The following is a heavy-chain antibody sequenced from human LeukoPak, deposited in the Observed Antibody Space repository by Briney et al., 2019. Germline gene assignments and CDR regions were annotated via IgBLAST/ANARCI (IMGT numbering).Heavy chain of an antibody. CDR1: GFTFSSYS. CDR3: ARGNDFWSGYYRPGNVYFDY. J-gene: IGHJ4*02. V-gene: IGHV3-48*01. Sequence: GGSLRLSCAASGFTFSSYSMNWVRQAPGKGLEWVSYISSSSSTIYYADSVKGRFTISRDNAKNSLYLQMNSLRAEDTAVYYCARGNDFWSGYYRPGNVYFDYWGQGTLVTVSS. D-gene: IGHD3-3*01. CDR2: ISSSSSTI.